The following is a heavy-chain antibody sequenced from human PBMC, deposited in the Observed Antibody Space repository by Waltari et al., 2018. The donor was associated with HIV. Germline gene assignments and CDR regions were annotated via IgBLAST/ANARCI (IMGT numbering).Heavy chain of an antibody. Sequence: QVQLVQSGAEVKKPGASVKVSCKASGYTFTRYYMHWVRQAPGQGLEWMGVINPSGERTVYAQKFQGRVTRTRDASTSTVYMVLSTLRSEDTAVYYCARGFSGFDYWGQGTLITVSS. CDR3: ARGFSGFDY. J-gene: IGHJ4*02. CDR1: GYTFTRYY. V-gene: IGHV1-46*01. CDR2: INPSGERT.